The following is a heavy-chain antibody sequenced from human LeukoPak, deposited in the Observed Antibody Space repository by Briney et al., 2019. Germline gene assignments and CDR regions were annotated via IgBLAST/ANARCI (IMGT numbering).Heavy chain of an antibody. CDR1: GVSVSSGSYF. V-gene: IGHV4-61*01. J-gene: IGHJ3*02. D-gene: IGHD6-19*01. CDR2: IYSSGSF. Sequence: SETLSLTCTVSGVSVSSGSYFWSWIRQPPGEGPQWIGYIYSSGSFKYNPSLKSRVTMSIDTSKNQLSLKLNSVTAADTAVYYCARSGGSSSGSLGLWYSDIWGQGTMVTVSS. CDR3: ARSGGSSSGSLGLWYSDI.